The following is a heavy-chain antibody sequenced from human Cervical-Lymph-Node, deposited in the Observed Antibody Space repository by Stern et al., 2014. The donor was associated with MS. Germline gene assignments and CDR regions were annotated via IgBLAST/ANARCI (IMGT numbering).Heavy chain of an antibody. CDR2: ITPIFGTA. CDR1: GGTFSTYA. CDR3: AREYNWNDRFYGMDV. Sequence: QVQLVQSGAEVKKPGSSVKVSCKASGGTFSTYAISWVRQAPGQGLEWMGGITPIFGTANYAQKFQGRVTITADESTSTAYMELSRLRSEDTAVYYCAREYNWNDRFYGMDVWGQGTTVTVYS. V-gene: IGHV1-69*01. J-gene: IGHJ6*02. D-gene: IGHD1-20*01.